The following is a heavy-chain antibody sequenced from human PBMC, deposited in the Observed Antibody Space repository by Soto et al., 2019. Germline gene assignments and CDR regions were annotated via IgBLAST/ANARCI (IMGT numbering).Heavy chain of an antibody. Sequence: PSETLSLTCTVSGGSVSSGSHYWSWIRQSPGKGLEWIGYIYNSGITKYNATLKSRVTISVDTSKNQFSLRLISVTAADTAVDYCARERSYSSSWLYYYYGMDVWGQGTTVTVSS. D-gene: IGHD6-13*01. J-gene: IGHJ6*02. CDR3: ARERSYSSSWLYYYYGMDV. CDR1: GGSVSSGSHY. V-gene: IGHV4-61*01. CDR2: IYNSGIT.